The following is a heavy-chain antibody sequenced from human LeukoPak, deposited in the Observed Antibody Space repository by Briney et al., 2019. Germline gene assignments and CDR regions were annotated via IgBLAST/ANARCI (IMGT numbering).Heavy chain of an antibody. J-gene: IGHJ4*02. CDR3: ARSNYDILTGYYYFDY. D-gene: IGHD3-9*01. Sequence: SETLSLTCTVTGGTISSYYWSWIRQPPGKGLEWIGYIYYSGSTNYNPSLKSRVTISVDTSKNQISLKLSSVTAADTAVYYCARSNYDILTGYYYFDYWGQGTLVTVSS. V-gene: IGHV4-59*01. CDR2: IYYSGST. CDR1: GGTISSYY.